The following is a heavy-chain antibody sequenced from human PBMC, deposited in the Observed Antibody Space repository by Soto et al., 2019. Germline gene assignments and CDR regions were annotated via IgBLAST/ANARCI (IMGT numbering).Heavy chain of an antibody. CDR1: GGTFSSYA. CDR2: IIPIFGTA. V-gene: IGHV1-69*01. D-gene: IGHD3-22*01. J-gene: IGHJ4*02. Sequence: QVQLVQSGAEVKKPGSSVKVSCKASGGTFSSYAISWVRQAPGQGLEWMGGIIPIFGTANYAQKFQGRVTFAADESTSTAYMELSSLRSEDTAVYYCATYYYDSSGYPNPPTAYYFDYWGQGTLVTVSS. CDR3: ATYYYDSSGYPNPPTAYYFDY.